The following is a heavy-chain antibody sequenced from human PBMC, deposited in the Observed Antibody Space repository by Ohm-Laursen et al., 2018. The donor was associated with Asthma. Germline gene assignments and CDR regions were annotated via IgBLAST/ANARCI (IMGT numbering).Heavy chain of an antibody. CDR1: GGSFSGNY. CDR2: IYYSGLT. D-gene: IGHD3-22*01. V-gene: IGHV4-34*09. CDR3: ARGAFYYESTGYYFFDH. Sequence: TLSLTCAVYGGSFSGNYWSWIRQHPGKGLEWIGYIYYSGLTYSNPSLRRRVIISVDTSKNQFSLNLTSVTAADTAVYYCARGAFYYESTGYYFFDHWGQGALVTVSS. J-gene: IGHJ4*02.